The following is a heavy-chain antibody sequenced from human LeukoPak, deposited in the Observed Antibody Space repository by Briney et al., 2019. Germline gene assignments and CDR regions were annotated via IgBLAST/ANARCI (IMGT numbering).Heavy chain of an antibody. Sequence: PGRSLSLSCAASGFTFSRYGMHWVRQAPGKGLEWVASIWYDGSNKYYADSVKGRFTISRDNSKNTLYLQMNSLRAEDTAVYYCARETLQDDFWSGYRESNWFDPWGQRTLVTVSS. V-gene: IGHV3-33*01. D-gene: IGHD3-3*01. CDR1: GFTFSRYG. CDR3: ARETLQDDFWSGYRESNWFDP. J-gene: IGHJ5*02. CDR2: IWYDGSNK.